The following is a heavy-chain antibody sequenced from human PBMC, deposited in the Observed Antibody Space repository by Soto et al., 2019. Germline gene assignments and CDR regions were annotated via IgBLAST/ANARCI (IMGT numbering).Heavy chain of an antibody. V-gene: IGHV4-34*01. CDR2: INHSGST. CDR1: GGSFSGYY. Sequence: SETLSLTCAVYGGSFSGYYWSWIRQPPGKGLEWIGEINHSGSTNYNPSLKSRVTISVDTSKNQFSLKLSSVTAADTAVYYCARGRYGSGLFYYYYGMDVWGQGTTVTVSS. J-gene: IGHJ6*02. D-gene: IGHD6-19*01. CDR3: ARGRYGSGLFYYYYGMDV.